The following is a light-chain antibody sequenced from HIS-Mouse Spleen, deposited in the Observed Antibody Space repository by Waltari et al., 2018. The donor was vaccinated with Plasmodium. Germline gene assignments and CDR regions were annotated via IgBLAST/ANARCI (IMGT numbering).Light chain of an antibody. CDR1: QSVSSN. V-gene: IGKV3-15*01. Sequence: DIVMKQSPATLSVSPGERATLSCRASQSVSSNLAWYKQKPGQAPRLLIYGASTRATGIPARFSGSGSGTEFTLTISSLQSEDFAVYYCQQYNNWSFTFGPGTKVDIK. CDR3: QQYNNWSFT. CDR2: GAS. J-gene: IGKJ3*01.